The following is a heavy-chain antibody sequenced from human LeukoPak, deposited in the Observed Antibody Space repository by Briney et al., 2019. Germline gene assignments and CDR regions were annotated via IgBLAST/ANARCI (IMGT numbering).Heavy chain of an antibody. CDR3: AREDRYGSGSYYRYYYYYMDV. CDR1: GGSISSYY. D-gene: IGHD3-10*01. Sequence: SETLSLTCTVSGGSISSYYWSWIRQPAGKGLEWIGRIYTSGSTNYNPSLKSRVTISVDTSKNQFSLKLSSVTAADTAVYYCAREDRYGSGSYYRYYYYYMDVWGKGTTVTISS. J-gene: IGHJ6*03. CDR2: IYTSGST. V-gene: IGHV4-4*07.